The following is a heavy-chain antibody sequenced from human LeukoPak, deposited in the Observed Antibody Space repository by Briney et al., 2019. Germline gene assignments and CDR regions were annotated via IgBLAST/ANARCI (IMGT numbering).Heavy chain of an antibody. J-gene: IGHJ4*02. D-gene: IGHD3-3*01. CDR2: INPNSGGT. Sequence: AASVTVSCKASGYTFIGYYIHWVRQAPGQGLEWMGWINPNSGGTNYAQKFQGRVTMTRDTSISTAYMELSRLRSDDTALYYCARGDFWSGNFRPPDYWGQGTLVTVSS. CDR1: GYTFIGYY. CDR3: ARGDFWSGNFRPPDY. V-gene: IGHV1-2*02.